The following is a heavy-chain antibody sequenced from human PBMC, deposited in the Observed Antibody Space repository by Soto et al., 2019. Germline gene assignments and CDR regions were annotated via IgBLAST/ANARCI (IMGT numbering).Heavy chain of an antibody. J-gene: IGHJ4*02. D-gene: IGHD3-16*01. Sequence: PGESLKISCKGSGYKFIEYWIGWVRQVPGKGLEWMGSIYPGDFDIKYGPSFQGQVTISADKSITTVYLQWSSLKASDTGIYYCARALGGDYYDRRSWYSAYWGQGTKVTV. V-gene: IGHV5-51*01. CDR3: ARALGGDYYDRRSWYSAY. CDR1: GYKFIEYW. CDR2: IYPGDFDI.